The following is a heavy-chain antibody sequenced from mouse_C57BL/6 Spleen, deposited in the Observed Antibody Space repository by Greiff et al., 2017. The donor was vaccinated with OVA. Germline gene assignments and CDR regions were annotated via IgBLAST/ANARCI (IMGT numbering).Heavy chain of an antibody. CDR3: ARRGTMVTTGGYYFDY. V-gene: IGHV1-69*01. CDR1: GYTFTSYW. CDR2: IDPSDSYT. Sequence: QVQLKQPGAELVMPGASVKLSCKASGYTFTSYWMHWVKQRPGQGLEWIGEIDPSDSYTNYNQKFKGKSTLTVDKSSSTAYMQLSSRTSEDAAVYYCARRGTMVTTGGYYFDYWGQGTTLTVSS. J-gene: IGHJ2*01. D-gene: IGHD2-2*01.